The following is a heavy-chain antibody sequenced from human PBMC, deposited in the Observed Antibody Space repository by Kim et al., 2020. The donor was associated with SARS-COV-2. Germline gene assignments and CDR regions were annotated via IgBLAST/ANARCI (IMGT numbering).Heavy chain of an antibody. J-gene: IGHJ2*01. V-gene: IGHV1-3*01. CDR3: ARDLVNLYYYGSGSLDL. D-gene: IGHD3-10*01. Sequence: FQGRVTITRDTSASTAYMELSSLRSEDTAVYYCARDLVNLYYYGSGSLDLWGRGTLVTVSS.